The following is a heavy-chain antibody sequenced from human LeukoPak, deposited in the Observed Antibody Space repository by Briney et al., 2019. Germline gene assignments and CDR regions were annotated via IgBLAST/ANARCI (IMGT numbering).Heavy chain of an antibody. CDR2: ISGSGVST. CDR3: AKPARTDYADY. CDR1: GFTFSSYA. V-gene: IGHV3-23*01. Sequence: GGTLRLSCAASGFTFSSYAMNWVRQAPGKGLEWVSAISGSGVSTYYADSVKGRFTISRDNSKNTLFLQMNSLRAEDTAVYYCAKPARTDYADYWGQGTLVTVSS. J-gene: IGHJ4*02. D-gene: IGHD1-14*01.